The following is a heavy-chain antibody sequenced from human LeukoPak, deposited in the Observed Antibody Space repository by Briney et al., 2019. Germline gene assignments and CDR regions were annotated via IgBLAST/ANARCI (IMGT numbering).Heavy chain of an antibody. J-gene: IGHJ3*02. V-gene: IGHV4-59*01. CDR1: GGSISSYY. CDR3: ARVGYYDFWSGYIRDAFDI. D-gene: IGHD3-3*01. Sequence: SETLSLTCTVSGGSISSYYWSWIRQPPGKGLEWIGYIYYSRSTNYNPSLKSRVTISVDTSKNQFSLKLSSVTAADTAVYYCARVGYYDFWSGYIRDAFDIWGQGTMVTVSS. CDR2: IYYSRST.